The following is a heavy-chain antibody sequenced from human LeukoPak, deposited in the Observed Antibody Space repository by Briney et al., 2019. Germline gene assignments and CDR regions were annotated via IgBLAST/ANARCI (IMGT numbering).Heavy chain of an antibody. CDR3: ARSDWNDVGWFDP. Sequence: SETLSLTCAVYGGSFSGYYWSWIRQPPGKGLEWIGYIYYSGSTYYNPSLKGRVTISVDTSKNQFSLKLSSVTAADTAVYYCARSDWNDVGWFDPWGQGTLVTVSS. V-gene: IGHV4-34*01. CDR2: IYYSGST. CDR1: GGSFSGYY. J-gene: IGHJ5*02. D-gene: IGHD1-1*01.